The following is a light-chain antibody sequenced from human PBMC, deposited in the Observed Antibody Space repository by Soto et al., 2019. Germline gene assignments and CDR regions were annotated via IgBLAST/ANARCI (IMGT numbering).Light chain of an antibody. J-gene: IGKJ1*01. V-gene: IGKV3D-15*01. CDR2: ESS. CDR3: QQFGDWPS. Sequence: EIMMTQSPATLSVSPGDNATLSCRASQSVSSNVAWYQQKPGQAPRLLISESSTRAPGIPARFSGSGSGAEFALTSSRLQYDYFAVYCCQQFGDWPSFGLGTKVEI. CDR1: QSVSSN.